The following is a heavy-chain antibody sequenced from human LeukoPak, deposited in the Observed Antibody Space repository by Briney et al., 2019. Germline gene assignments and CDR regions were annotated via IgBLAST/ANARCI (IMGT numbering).Heavy chain of an antibody. V-gene: IGHV1-2*02. CDR3: ARKITMVRGAGYYYYGMDA. J-gene: IGHJ6*02. D-gene: IGHD3-10*01. Sequence: GASVKVSCKASGYTFTGYYMHWVRQAPGQGLEWMGWINPNSGGTNYAQKFQGRVTMTRDTSISTAYMELSRLRSDDTAVYYCARKITMVRGAGYYYYGMDAWGQGTTVTVSS. CDR1: GYTFTGYY. CDR2: INPNSGGT.